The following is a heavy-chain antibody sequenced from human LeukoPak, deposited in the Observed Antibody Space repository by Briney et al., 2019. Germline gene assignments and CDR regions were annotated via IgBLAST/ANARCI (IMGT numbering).Heavy chain of an antibody. Sequence: SETLSLTCTVSGYSISSGYYWSWIRQPPGKGLEWIGYIYYSGSTNYNPSLKSRVTISVDTSKNQFSLKLSSVTAADTAVYYCARLRVWGLRKDAFEIWGQGTMVTVSS. CDR2: IYYSGST. D-gene: IGHD3-16*01. CDR3: ARLRVWGLRKDAFEI. J-gene: IGHJ3*02. CDR1: GYSISSGYY. V-gene: IGHV4-61*01.